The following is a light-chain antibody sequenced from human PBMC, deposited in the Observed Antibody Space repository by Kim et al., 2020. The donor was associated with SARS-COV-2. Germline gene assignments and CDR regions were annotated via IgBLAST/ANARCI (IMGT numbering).Light chain of an antibody. V-gene: IGLV3-19*01. J-gene: IGLJ2*01. Sequence: VALGQTVRITCQGDSLRSYYASWYQQKPGQAPLLVIYGKNNRPSGIPDRFSGSSSGNSASLTITGAQAEDEADYYCNSRDSSDNVVFGVGTKLTVL. CDR3: NSRDSSDNVV. CDR1: SLRSYY. CDR2: GKN.